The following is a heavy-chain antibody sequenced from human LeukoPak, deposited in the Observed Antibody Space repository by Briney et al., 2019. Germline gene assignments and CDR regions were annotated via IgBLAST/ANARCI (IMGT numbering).Heavy chain of an antibody. V-gene: IGHV3-64*01. D-gene: IGHD1-7*01. CDR2: ISSNGGST. Sequence: PGRSLRLSCAASGFTFSSYAMHWVRQAPGKGLEDVSAISSNGGSTYYANSVKGRFTISRDNSKNTLYLQMGSLRAEDMAVYYCARGAYNWNYPDYWGQGTLVTVSS. J-gene: IGHJ4*02. CDR3: ARGAYNWNYPDY. CDR1: GFTFSSYA.